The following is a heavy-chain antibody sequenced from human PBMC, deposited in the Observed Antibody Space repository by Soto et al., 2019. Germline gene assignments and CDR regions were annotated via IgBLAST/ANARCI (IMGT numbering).Heavy chain of an antibody. J-gene: IGHJ6*01. D-gene: IGHD5-18*01. CDR3: AKEQRANTAMVISYYYGMDV. CDR2: ISYDGSNK. Sequence: ESGGGVVQPGRSLRLSCAASGFTFSSYGMHWVRQAPGKGLEWVAVISYDGSNKYYADSVKGRFTISRDNSKNTLYLQMNSLRAEDTAVYYCAKEQRANTAMVISYYYGMDVW. V-gene: IGHV3-30*18. CDR1: GFTFSSYG.